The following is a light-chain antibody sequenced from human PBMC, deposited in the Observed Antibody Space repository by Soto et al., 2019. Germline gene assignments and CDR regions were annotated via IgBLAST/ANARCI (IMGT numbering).Light chain of an antibody. CDR3: QSYDTRMLWV. V-gene: IGLV1-40*01. CDR1: SSNFGANFD. Sequence: QSVLTQPPSVSGAPGQRVTISCTGSSSNFGANFDVQWYQQFPGTAPKLLIYGDTIRPSGVPDRFSGSKSGTSASLAITGFQAEYEADYYCQSYDTRMLWVFGGGTQLTAL. CDR2: GDT. J-gene: IGLJ3*02.